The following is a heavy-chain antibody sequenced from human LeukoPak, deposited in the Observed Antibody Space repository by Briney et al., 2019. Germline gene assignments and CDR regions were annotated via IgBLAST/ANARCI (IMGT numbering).Heavy chain of an antibody. Sequence: PSETLSLTCTVSGGSIGAYYWSWIRQPPGKGLEWIGYIYYSGSTNYNPSLESRVTISVDTSKNHFSLKLSSVTAADTAVYYCARTDVWFDPWGQGTLVTVSS. CDR3: ARTDVWFDP. CDR2: IYYSGST. CDR1: GGSIGAYY. J-gene: IGHJ5*02. V-gene: IGHV4-59*08.